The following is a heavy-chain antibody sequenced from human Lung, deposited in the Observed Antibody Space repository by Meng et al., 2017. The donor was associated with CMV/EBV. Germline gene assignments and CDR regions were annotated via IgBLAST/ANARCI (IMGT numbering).Heavy chain of an antibody. CDR3: ARDSYGMDV. J-gene: IGHJ6*02. V-gene: IGHV3-69-1*01. CDR2: ISYSTTT. Sequence: RQAPGKGLEWVSYISYSTTTYYADSVKGRFTISGDDAKNSLYLQMNRLRVEDTAVYYCARDSYGMDVWGQGXTVTVSS.